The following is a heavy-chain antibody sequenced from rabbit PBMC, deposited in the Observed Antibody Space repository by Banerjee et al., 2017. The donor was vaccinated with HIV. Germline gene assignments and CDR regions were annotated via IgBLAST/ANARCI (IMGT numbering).Heavy chain of an antibody. J-gene: IGHJ3*01. CDR1: GFSFSNKYV. D-gene: IGHD6-1*01. Sequence: QEQLEESGGDLVKPGASLTLSCKASGFSFSNKYVMCWVRQAPGKGLECIACIYSSNGDKWYASWVNGRFTISRSTSLNTVDLKMTSLTVADTATYFCGRDRDGDAGYGSLALWGQGTLVTVS. V-gene: IGHV1S43*01. CDR3: GRDRDGDAGYGSLAL. CDR2: IYSSNGDK.